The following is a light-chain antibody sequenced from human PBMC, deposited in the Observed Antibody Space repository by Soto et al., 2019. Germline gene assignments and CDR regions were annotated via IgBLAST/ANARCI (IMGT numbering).Light chain of an antibody. CDR1: QPISSW. J-gene: IGKJ4*01. Sequence: IQMTQSPSSVSASVGDRVTITCRASQPISSWLAWYQQKPGQPPNLLIYSASTLRSGVPSRFSGSESGTLFTLTITNLQPDDFATYYCQQASSFPLTFGGGTKVEV. V-gene: IGKV1-12*01. CDR2: SAS. CDR3: QQASSFPLT.